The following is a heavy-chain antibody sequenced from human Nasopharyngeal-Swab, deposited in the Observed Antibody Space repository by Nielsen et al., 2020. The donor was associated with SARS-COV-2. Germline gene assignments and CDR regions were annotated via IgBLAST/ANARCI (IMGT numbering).Heavy chain of an antibody. CDR1: GFTFSSYA. D-gene: IGHD3-22*01. V-gene: IGHV3-30*04. Sequence: GESLKISCAASGFTFSSYAMHWVRQAPGKGLEWVAVISYDGSNKYYADSVKGRFTISRDNAKNSLYLQMNSLRAEDTAVYYCARGVHYYYDSSGYEDDYWGQGTLVTVSS. J-gene: IGHJ4*02. CDR3: ARGVHYYYDSSGYEDDY. CDR2: ISYDGSNK.